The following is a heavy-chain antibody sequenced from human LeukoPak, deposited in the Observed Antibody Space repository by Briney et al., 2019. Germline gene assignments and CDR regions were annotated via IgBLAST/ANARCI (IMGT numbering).Heavy chain of an antibody. V-gene: IGHV4-61*05. CDR1: GGSISSSSYY. J-gene: IGHJ3*02. CDR2: IYNSGST. Sequence: PSGTLSLNCTVSGGSISSSSYYWGWIRQPPGRGLEGIGYIYNSGSTNYNPSLKSRVTISVDTSKNQFSLKLSSVTAADTAVYFCATSDYDSSGRGYGDAFDIWGQGTMVTVSS. D-gene: IGHD3-22*01. CDR3: ATSDYDSSGRGYGDAFDI.